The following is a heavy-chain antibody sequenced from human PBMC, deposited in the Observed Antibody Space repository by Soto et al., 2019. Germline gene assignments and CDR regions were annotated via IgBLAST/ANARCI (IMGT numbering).Heavy chain of an antibody. CDR1: GGSFSCYY. CDR3: ARARLVRYLAWLSRYYFDY. D-gene: IGHD3-9*01. Sequence: PSETLSLTCAVYGGSFSCYYWSWIRQPPGKGLEWIGEINHSGSTNYNPSLKSRVSLSVDTSKNQFSLRLSSVTAADTAVYYCARARLVRYLAWLSRYYFDYWGQGTLVTVSS. CDR2: INHSGST. J-gene: IGHJ4*02. V-gene: IGHV4-34*01.